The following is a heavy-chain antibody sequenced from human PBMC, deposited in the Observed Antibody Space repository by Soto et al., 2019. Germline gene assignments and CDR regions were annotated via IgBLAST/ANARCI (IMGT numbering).Heavy chain of an antibody. CDR2: IIPTTDSA. V-gene: IGHV1-69*01. D-gene: IGHD2-2*02. Sequence: QVQLVQSGAEVKKPGSSVKVSCKASGVTFSSETLTWLRQAPGQGLEWMGGIIPTTDSAHYAQKFQGRITITADESASTVYMELSSLRSEDTAVYYCATLIPAPIKLFPRLGWFDPWGQGTLVTVSS. J-gene: IGHJ5*02. CDR1: GVTFSSET. CDR3: ATLIPAPIKLFPRLGWFDP.